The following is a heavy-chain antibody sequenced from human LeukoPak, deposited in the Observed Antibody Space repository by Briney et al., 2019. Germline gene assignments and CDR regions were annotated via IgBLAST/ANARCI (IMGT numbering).Heavy chain of an antibody. CDR3: ARDSAGRYFESFDY. CDR1: GFTVSSNY. D-gene: IGHD3-9*01. V-gene: IGHV3-66*01. CDR2: IYSGGST. Sequence: GGSLRLSCAASGFTVSSNYMSWVRQAPGKGLEWVSVIYSGGSTYYADSVKGRFTISRDNSKNTLYLQMNSLRVEDTAVYYCARDSAGRYFESFDYWGQGTLVTVSS. J-gene: IGHJ4*02.